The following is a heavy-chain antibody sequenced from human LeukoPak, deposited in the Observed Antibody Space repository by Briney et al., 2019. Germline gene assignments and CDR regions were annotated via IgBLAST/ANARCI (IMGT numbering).Heavy chain of an antibody. CDR2: INWNGGST. J-gene: IGHJ4*02. Sequence: GGSLRLSCAASGFNFHDYGMSWIRQAPGKGLEWVSSINWNGGSTGYADSVKGRFTISRDNAKNSLYLQMNSLRAEDTALYYCARDRFLRRPEPAEYWGQGTLVTVSS. CDR3: ARDRFLRRPEPAEY. V-gene: IGHV3-20*04. D-gene: IGHD2/OR15-2a*01. CDR1: GFNFHDYG.